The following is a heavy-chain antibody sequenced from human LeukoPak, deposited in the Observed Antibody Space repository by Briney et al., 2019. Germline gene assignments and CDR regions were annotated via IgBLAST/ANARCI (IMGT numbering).Heavy chain of an antibody. Sequence: GGSLRLSCAASGFTFSSYAMSWVRQAPGKGLEWVSAISGSGGSTYYADSVKGRFTISRDNSENTLYLQMNSLRAEDTAVCYCAKDRLYYYDSSGYIPDAFDIWGQGTMVTVSS. V-gene: IGHV3-23*01. J-gene: IGHJ3*02. CDR1: GFTFSSYA. D-gene: IGHD3-22*01. CDR2: ISGSGGST. CDR3: AKDRLYYYDSSGYIPDAFDI.